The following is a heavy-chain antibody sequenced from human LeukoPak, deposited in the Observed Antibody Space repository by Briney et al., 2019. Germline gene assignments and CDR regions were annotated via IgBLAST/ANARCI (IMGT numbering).Heavy chain of an antibody. D-gene: IGHD3-22*01. CDR3: AQIVPYYYDSSGYYYYFDY. J-gene: IGHJ4*02. V-gene: IGHV2-5*01. CDR1: GFSLSTGGGG. CDR2: IYWNDDK. Sequence: KESGPTLVKPTQTLTLTCTFSGFSLSTGGGGVGWIRQPPGKALEWLSLIYWNDDKRYSPSLKSRLTITKDTSKNQVVLTMTNMDPVDTATYYCAQIVPYYYDSSGYYYYFDYWGQGTLVTVSS.